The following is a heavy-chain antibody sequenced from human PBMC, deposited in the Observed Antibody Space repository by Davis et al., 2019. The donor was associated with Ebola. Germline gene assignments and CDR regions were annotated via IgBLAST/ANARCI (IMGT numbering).Heavy chain of an antibody. D-gene: IGHD2-21*01. CDR2: ISSSSSTI. CDR1: GFTFSSYW. CDR3: AKDRGLVDPTSLYYYYYGMDV. J-gene: IGHJ6*02. Sequence: GESLKISCAASGFTFSSYWMSWVRQAPGKGLEWVSYISSSSSTIYYADSVKGRFTISRDNAKNSLYLQMNSLRTEDTALYYCAKDRGLVDPTSLYYYYYGMDVWGQGTTVTVSS. V-gene: IGHV3-48*01.